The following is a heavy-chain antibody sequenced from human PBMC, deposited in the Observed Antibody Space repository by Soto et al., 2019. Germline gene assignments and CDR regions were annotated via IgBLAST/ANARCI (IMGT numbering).Heavy chain of an antibody. V-gene: IGHV3-74*01. Sequence: GGSLRLSCAASGFTFSRYFMHWVRQAPGKGLVWVSLISSDGSTTNYADSVKGRFTISRDNARNTLYLQMNSLRAEDTAVYYCASRDLWIGLDYWGQGTLVTVSS. CDR2: ISSDGSTT. J-gene: IGHJ4*02. D-gene: IGHD3-3*01. CDR1: GFTFSRYF. CDR3: ASRDLWIGLDY.